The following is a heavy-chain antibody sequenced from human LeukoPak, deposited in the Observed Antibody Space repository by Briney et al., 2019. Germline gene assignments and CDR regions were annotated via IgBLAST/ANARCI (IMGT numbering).Heavy chain of an antibody. D-gene: IGHD5-12*01. CDR2: ISYDGSNK. V-gene: IGHV3-30*18. Sequence: GGSLRLSCAASGFTFSSYGMHWVRQAPGKGLEWVAVISYDGSNKYYADSVKGRFTISRDNSKNTLYLQMNSLRAEDTAVYYCAKEGGYESDYWGQGTLVTVSS. CDR1: GFTFSSYG. J-gene: IGHJ4*02. CDR3: AKEGGYESDY.